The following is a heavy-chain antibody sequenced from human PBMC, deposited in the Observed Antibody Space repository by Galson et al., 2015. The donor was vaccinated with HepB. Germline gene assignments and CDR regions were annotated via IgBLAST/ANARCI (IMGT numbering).Heavy chain of an antibody. CDR3: ARDRSHSLDF. D-gene: IGHD6-6*01. V-gene: IGHV1-18*04. J-gene: IGHJ4*02. CDR2: ISANSGNT. CDR1: GYKFTDNG. Sequence: SVKVSCKASGYKFTDNGISWVRQAPGQGLEWLGWISANSGNTNFAQRLQGRVTMTRDTSTSTAYMELRMLRSDDTAVYYCARDRSHSLDFWGQGTLVTVSP.